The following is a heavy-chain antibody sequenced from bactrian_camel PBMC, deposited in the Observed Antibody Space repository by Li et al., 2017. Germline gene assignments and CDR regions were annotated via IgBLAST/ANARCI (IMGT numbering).Heavy chain of an antibody. CDR2: IYTGGGDT. Sequence: HVQLVESGGVSVQAGGSLRVSCLASGDTDSIRWMAWFRQAPGKEREGVAAIYTGGGDTFYHDSVKGRFTISRDNAKNMLYLQMNNLKTEDTALYYCAAAPAYYTDIACRFGWGQGTQVTVS. CDR3: AAAPAYYTDIACRFG. D-gene: IGHD4*01. CDR1: GDTDSIRW. V-gene: IGHV3S1*01. J-gene: IGHJ4*01.